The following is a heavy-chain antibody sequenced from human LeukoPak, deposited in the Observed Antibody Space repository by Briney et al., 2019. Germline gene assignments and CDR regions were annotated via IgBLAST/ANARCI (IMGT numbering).Heavy chain of an antibody. CDR3: ARLIAVTPLGYFDY. J-gene: IGHJ4*02. D-gene: IGHD6-19*01. CDR1: GYTFTSYW. V-gene: IGHV5-51*01. Sequence: GESLKISCKGSGYTFTSYWIGWVRQMPGKGLEWMGIIYPGDSDTKYSPSFQGQVTISADKSISTAYLQWSSLMASDTAIYYCARLIAVTPLGYFDYWGRGTLVTVSS. CDR2: IYPGDSDT.